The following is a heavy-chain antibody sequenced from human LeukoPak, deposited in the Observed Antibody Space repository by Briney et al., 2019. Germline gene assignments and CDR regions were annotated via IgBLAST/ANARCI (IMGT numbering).Heavy chain of an antibody. J-gene: IGHJ5*02. Sequence: PSETLSLTCTVSGGSISSSSYYWGWIRQPPGKGLEWIGSIYYSGSTYYNPSLKSRVTISVDTSKNQFSLKLSSVTAADTAVYYCARGGSYYYDSSGLSWGQGTLVTVSS. CDR1: GGSISSSSYY. CDR3: ARGGSYYYDSSGLS. D-gene: IGHD3-22*01. V-gene: IGHV4-39*07. CDR2: IYYSGST.